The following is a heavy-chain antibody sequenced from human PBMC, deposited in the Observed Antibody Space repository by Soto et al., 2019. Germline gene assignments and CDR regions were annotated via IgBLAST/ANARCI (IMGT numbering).Heavy chain of an antibody. V-gene: IGHV3-30*03. J-gene: IGHJ4*02. CDR1: GFTFSSYG. D-gene: IGHD3-10*01. CDR3: ARDRSSPAMVRGVPGFQIDY. CDR2: ISYDGSNK. Sequence: GGSLRLSCAASGFTFSSYGMHWGRQAPCKGLEWVAVISYDGSNKYYADSVKGRFTISRDNSKNTLYLQMNSLRAEDTAVYYCARDRSSPAMVRGVPGFQIDYWGQGTLVTVSS.